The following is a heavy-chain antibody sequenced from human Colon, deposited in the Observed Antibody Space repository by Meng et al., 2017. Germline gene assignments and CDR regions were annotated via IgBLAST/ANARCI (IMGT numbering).Heavy chain of an antibody. J-gene: IGHJ4*02. CDR1: GGSISSSNW. CDR3: ARNSAAGVDY. V-gene: IGHV4-4*02. Sequence: LEGPGTGLVKPSGPLSLSCAVSGGSISSSNWWSWARQPPGKGLEWIGEIYHSGSTNYNPSLKSRVTISVDKSKNQFSLKLSSVTAADTAVYYCARNSAAGVDYWGQGTLVTVSS. D-gene: IGHD6-13*01. CDR2: IYHSGST.